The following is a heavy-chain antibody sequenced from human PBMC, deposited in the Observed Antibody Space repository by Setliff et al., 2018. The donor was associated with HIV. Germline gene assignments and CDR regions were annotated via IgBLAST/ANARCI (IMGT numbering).Heavy chain of an antibody. D-gene: IGHD5-12*01. CDR2: IKSKIDGETT. V-gene: IGHV3-15*01. J-gene: IGHJ4*02. CDR3: VRRDGYKFDY. Sequence: GGSLRLSCAGSGFTFSDAWITWVRQAPGKGLEWLGRIKSKIDGETTDYAAPVKGRFTISRDDSKNTVYLHMNSLKTEDTAMYYCVRRDGYKFDYWGQGTLVTVSS. CDR1: GFTFSDAW.